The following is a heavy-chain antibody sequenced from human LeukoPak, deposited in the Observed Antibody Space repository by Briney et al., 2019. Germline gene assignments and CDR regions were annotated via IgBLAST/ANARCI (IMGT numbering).Heavy chain of an antibody. CDR1: GFTFRTYK. CDR2: ISSSGSTR. Sequence: GGSLRLSCAASGFTFRTYKMNWVRQAPGKGLEWVSFISSSGSTRYYADSVKGRFTISRDSARNSLYLQMNSLRVEDTAVYYCARDSCSSTSCFLDYYYMDVWGKGTTVTISS. D-gene: IGHD2-2*01. V-gene: IGHV3-48*03. J-gene: IGHJ6*03. CDR3: ARDSCSSTSCFLDYYYMDV.